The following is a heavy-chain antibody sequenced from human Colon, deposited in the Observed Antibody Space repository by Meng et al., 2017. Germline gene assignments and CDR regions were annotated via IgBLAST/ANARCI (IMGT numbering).Heavy chain of an antibody. Sequence: SRPFMVKPSETLCLTCTVPAASISRSLYVLCSLRQPPWNGLELVGIIYYNGSTYYNPSLKRRCTISVDTSKIQFPPVLSSETPADTAVYFCARYRIPGNYWGQGTLVTVSS. V-gene: IGHV4-39*06. CDR1: AASISRSLYV. J-gene: IGHJ4*02. CDR3: ARYRIPGNY. CDR2: IYYNGST. D-gene: IGHD3-9*01.